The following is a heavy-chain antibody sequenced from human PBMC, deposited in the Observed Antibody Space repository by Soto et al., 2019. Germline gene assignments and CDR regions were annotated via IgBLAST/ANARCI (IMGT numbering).Heavy chain of an antibody. CDR1: GYTFSSYH. CDR3: ARARGISFGYNYFDH. Sequence: ASVKVSCKASGYTFSSYHMHWVRQAPGQGLEWMGVINPFYGETRYAQKFQGRVTMTRDTSTSAVYLELISLRSEDTAVYYCARARGISFGYNYFDHWGQGTPVTVSS. CDR2: INPFYGET. D-gene: IGHD5-18*01. V-gene: IGHV1-46*01. J-gene: IGHJ5*02.